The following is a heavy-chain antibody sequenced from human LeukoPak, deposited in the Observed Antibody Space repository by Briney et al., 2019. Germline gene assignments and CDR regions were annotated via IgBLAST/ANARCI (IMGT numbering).Heavy chain of an antibody. CDR3: ARDGTRLAYCGGDCYPYFDY. V-gene: IGHV3-30-3*01. D-gene: IGHD2-21*02. CDR1: GFTFSSYA. Sequence: GGSLRLSCAASGFTFSSYAMHWIRQAPGKGLEWVAVISYDGSNKYYADSVKGRFTISRDNSKNTLYLQMNSLRAEDTAVYYCARDGTRLAYCGGDCYPYFDYWGQGTLVTVSS. J-gene: IGHJ4*02. CDR2: ISYDGSNK.